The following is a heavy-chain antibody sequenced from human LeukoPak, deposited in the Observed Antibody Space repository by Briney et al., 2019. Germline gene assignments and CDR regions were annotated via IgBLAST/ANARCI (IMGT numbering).Heavy chain of an antibody. V-gene: IGHV1-69*06. J-gene: IGHJ6*03. CDR3: AKLDYGDPPRMDV. Sequence: GASVKVSCKASGGTFSSYAISWVRQAPGQGLEWMGGIIPIFGTANYAQKFQGRVTITADKSTSTAYMELSSLRSEDTAVYYCAKLDYGDPPRMDVWGKGTTVTVSS. CDR1: GGTFSSYA. CDR2: IIPIFGTA. D-gene: IGHD4-17*01.